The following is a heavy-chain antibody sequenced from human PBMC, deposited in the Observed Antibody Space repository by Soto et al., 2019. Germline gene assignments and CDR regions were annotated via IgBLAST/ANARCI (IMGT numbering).Heavy chain of an antibody. J-gene: IGHJ4*02. CDR2: IYPGDSDA. V-gene: IGHV5-51*01. D-gene: IGHD2-2*01. CDR3: ARQREAYCSIGRCTFAY. Sequence: EVQLVQSGAEVKKPGESLKISCKASGYSFTTYWIGWVRQMPGKGLEWMGIIYPGDSDARYSPSFQGQVTISADKSIKTAYLQGSSLKASDTALYYWARQREAYCSIGRCTFAYWGQGSLVTVSS. CDR1: GYSFTTYW.